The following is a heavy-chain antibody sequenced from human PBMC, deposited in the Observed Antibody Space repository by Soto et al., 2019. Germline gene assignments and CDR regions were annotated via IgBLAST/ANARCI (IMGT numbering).Heavy chain of an antibody. J-gene: IGHJ6*03. Sequence: GGSLRLSCAASGFTFDDYAMHWVRQAPGKGLEWVSGISWNSGSIGYADSVKGRFTISRDNAKNSLYLQMNSLRAEDTALYYCAKDMYRGVVRGNSYYYYMDVWGKGTTVTVSS. CDR3: AKDMYRGVVRGNSYYYYMDV. V-gene: IGHV3-9*01. CDR1: GFTFDDYA. CDR2: ISWNSGSI. D-gene: IGHD3-10*01.